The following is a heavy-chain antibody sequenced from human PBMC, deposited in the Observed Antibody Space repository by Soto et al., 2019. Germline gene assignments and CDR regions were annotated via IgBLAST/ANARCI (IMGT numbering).Heavy chain of an antibody. CDR2: ISAYNGNT. V-gene: IGHV1-18*01. Sequence: GASVKVSCKASGYTFTSYGISWVRQAPGQGLEWMGWISAYNGNTNYAQKLQGRFTISRDNAKNTMYLQLNSLRAEDTAVYFCDGGDYSGAGTFYPTAHWGPGTLVTVSS. CDR1: GYTFTSYG. D-gene: IGHD3-10*01. J-gene: IGHJ4*02. CDR3: DGGDYSGAGTFYPTAH.